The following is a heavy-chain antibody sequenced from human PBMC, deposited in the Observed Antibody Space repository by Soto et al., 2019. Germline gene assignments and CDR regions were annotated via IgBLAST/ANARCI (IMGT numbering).Heavy chain of an antibody. D-gene: IGHD3-10*01. J-gene: IGHJ4*02. CDR2: IKSDGSNT. V-gene: IGHV3-74*01. Sequence: PXXSLRLSCAVSGFTFSRYWMHWVPQAPGQGLVWVSRIKSDGSNTSYADSVKGRFTISRDNAKNTLYLQMNSLRAEDTAVYYCATLPHYGSGRYGFDYWGQGTLVTVSS. CDR1: GFTFSRYW. CDR3: ATLPHYGSGRYGFDY.